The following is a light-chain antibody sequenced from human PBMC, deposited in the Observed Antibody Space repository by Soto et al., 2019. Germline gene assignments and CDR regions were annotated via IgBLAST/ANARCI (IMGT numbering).Light chain of an antibody. J-gene: IGKJ2*01. V-gene: IGKV3-11*01. Sequence: EIVLTQSPATLSLSPGEIATLSSRASQSVSSYLAWYQQKPGQAPRLLIYDTSIRATGIPASFSGSGSETYLNLTISSLEPEDLAVYYCQQRSNWPYTFGQGTKLEIK. CDR1: QSVSSY. CDR3: QQRSNWPYT. CDR2: DTS.